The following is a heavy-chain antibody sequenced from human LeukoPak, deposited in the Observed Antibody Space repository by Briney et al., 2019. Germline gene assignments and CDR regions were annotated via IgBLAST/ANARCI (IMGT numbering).Heavy chain of an antibody. Sequence: GGSLRLSCAASGFTFGSYAMSWVRQAPGKGLEWVSAISGSGGSTYYADSVKGRFTISRDNSKNTLYLQMNSLRAEDTAVYYCAKDLLGYYYDSSGYDYWGQGTLVTVSS. D-gene: IGHD3-22*01. CDR3: AKDLLGYYYDSSGYDY. V-gene: IGHV3-23*01. CDR2: ISGSGGST. J-gene: IGHJ4*02. CDR1: GFTFGSYA.